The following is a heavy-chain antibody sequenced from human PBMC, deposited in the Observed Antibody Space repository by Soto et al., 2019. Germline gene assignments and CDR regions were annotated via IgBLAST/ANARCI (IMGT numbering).Heavy chain of an antibody. Sequence: ASVKVSCKASGYTFTNYAVHCVRQAPGQRLEWMGWINAGDGNTKYSRNFQGRVTITRDTSASTAYMELSSLRSEDTAVYYCVRDGAVAGNINFDFWGQGTLVTVSS. D-gene: IGHD6-19*01. CDR1: GYTFTNYA. CDR2: INAGDGNT. V-gene: IGHV1-3*01. J-gene: IGHJ4*02. CDR3: VRDGAVAGNINFDF.